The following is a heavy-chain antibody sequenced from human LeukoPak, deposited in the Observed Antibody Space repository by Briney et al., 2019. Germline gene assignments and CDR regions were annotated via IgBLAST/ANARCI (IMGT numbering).Heavy chain of an antibody. V-gene: IGHV3-23*01. D-gene: IGHD2-2*01. CDR2: ISGSGSNT. CDR1: GFTFGSYA. Sequence: GGSLRLSCTASGFTFGSYAMSWVRQAPGKELEWVSGISGSGSNTYYADSVKGRFTFSRDNSKNTLYLQMNSLRAEDTAVYYCAKESSISPWGHLDNWGQGALVTVSS. J-gene: IGHJ4*02. CDR3: AKESSISPWGHLDN.